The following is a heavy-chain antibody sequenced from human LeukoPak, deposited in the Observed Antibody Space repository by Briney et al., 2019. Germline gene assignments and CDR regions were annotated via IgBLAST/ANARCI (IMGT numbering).Heavy chain of an antibody. CDR1: GFTFSSYS. CDR3: AELGITMIGGV. V-gene: IGHV3-21*01. CDR2: ISSSSTYI. Sequence: GGSLRLSCAASGFTFSSYSMNWVRQAPGKGLEWVSSISSSSTYIFYADSVKGRFTISRDNAKNSLYLQMNTLRAEDTAVYYCAELGITMIGGVWGKGTTVTISS. J-gene: IGHJ6*04. D-gene: IGHD3-10*02.